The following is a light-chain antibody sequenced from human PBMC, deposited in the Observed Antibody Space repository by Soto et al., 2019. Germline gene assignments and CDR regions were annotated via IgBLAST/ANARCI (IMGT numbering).Light chain of an antibody. CDR3: QQYNSYPWT. Sequence: DIQMTQSPSTLSASVGDRVTITCRASQSVSGWLAWYQQRPGKAPKLVIYDASSLESGVQSRFSGSGSGTEFTLTISSLQPDDFATYYCQQYNSYPWTVGQGTKVEIK. J-gene: IGKJ1*01. CDR2: DAS. CDR1: QSVSGW. V-gene: IGKV1-5*01.